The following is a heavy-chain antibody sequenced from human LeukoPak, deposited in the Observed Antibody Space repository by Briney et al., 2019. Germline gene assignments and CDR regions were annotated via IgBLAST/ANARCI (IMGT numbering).Heavy chain of an antibody. CDR3: AREREENGYYYYYMDV. J-gene: IGHJ6*03. CDR1: GFIFSSYW. CDR2: INSDGSST. D-gene: IGHD1-1*01. Sequence: PGGSLRLSCAASGFIFSSYWMHWVRQAPGKGLVWVSRINSDGSSTSYADSVKGRFTISRDNAKNTLYLQMNSLRAEDTAVYYCAREREENGYYYYYMDVWGKGTTVTVSS. V-gene: IGHV3-74*01.